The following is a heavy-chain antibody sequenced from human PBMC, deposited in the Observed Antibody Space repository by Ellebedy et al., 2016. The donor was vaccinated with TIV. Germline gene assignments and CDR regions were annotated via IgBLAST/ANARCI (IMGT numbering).Heavy chain of an antibody. CDR2: INPDSGCT. CDR3: ARVLRATSGMDV. V-gene: IGHV1-2*02. D-gene: IGHD4/OR15-4a*01. Sequence: ASVKVSCKTSGYIFTAYYIHWVRPAPGQGLEWMGWINPDSGCTNFPQKFQGRVTMTRDTSVNTVYMELNRLQTDDTAVYYCARVLRATSGMDVWGQGTTVTVS. J-gene: IGHJ6*02. CDR1: GYIFTAYY.